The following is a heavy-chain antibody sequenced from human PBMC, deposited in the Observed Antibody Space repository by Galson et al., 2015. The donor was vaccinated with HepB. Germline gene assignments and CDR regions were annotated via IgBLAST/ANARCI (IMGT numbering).Heavy chain of an antibody. CDR2: VNAGNGNT. Sequence: SGYTFTSYAMHWVRQAPGQRLEWMGWVNAGNGNTKYSQKFQGRVTITRDTSASTAYMELSSLRSEDTAVYYCARGASGYYFDYWGQGTLVTVSS. J-gene: IGHJ4*02. CDR1: GYTFTSYA. CDR3: ARGASGYYFDY. V-gene: IGHV1-3*01.